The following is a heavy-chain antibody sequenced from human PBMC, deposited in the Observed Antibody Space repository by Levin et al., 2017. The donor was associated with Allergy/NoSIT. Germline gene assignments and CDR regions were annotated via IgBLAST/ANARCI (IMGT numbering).Heavy chain of an antibody. Sequence: GESLKISCAASGFTFSSYDMHWVRQATGKGLEWVSAIGTAGDTYYPGSVKGRFTISRENAKNSLYLQMNSLRAGDTAVYYCARELGYCSGGSCYRYFDLWGRGTLVTVSS. CDR1: GFTFSSYD. CDR2: IGTAGDT. V-gene: IGHV3-13*04. CDR3: ARELGYCSGGSCYRYFDL. J-gene: IGHJ2*01. D-gene: IGHD2-15*01.